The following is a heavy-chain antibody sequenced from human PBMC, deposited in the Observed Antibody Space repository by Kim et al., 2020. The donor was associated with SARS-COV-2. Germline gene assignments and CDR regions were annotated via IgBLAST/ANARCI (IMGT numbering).Heavy chain of an antibody. V-gene: IGHV1-2*02. CDR3: ARDPTYGDYFDY. J-gene: IGHJ4*02. Sequence: NYAQKFQGRVTMTRDTSISTAYMELSRLRSDDTAVYYCARDPTYGDYFDYWGQGTLVTVSS. D-gene: IGHD4-17*01.